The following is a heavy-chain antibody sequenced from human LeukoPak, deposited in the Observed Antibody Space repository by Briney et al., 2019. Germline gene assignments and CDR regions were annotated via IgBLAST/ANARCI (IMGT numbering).Heavy chain of an antibody. Sequence: SVKVSCKASGGTFSSYAISWVRQAPGQGLEWMGRIIPIFGTANYAQTFQGRVTITADKSTSTAYMELSSLRSEDTAVYYCAREGPTIAAHLDYWGQGTLVTVSS. V-gene: IGHV1-69*06. CDR1: GGTFSSYA. D-gene: IGHD6-6*01. CDR2: IIPIFGTA. CDR3: AREGPTIAAHLDY. J-gene: IGHJ4*02.